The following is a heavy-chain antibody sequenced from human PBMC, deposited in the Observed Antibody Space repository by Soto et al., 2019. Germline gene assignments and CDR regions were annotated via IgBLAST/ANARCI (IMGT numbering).Heavy chain of an antibody. D-gene: IGHD5-12*01. V-gene: IGHV1-18*04. J-gene: IGHJ4*02. Sequence: QVRLVQSGPEVKKPEASVKVSCKASGYTFSSSAISGARQAPGQGPEWMGWISSSGVTNYAQNFQGRVTLTVDSSTTTAYMEVRSLSSADTAIYYCARDHGGYGTFDYWGQGTLVTVSS. CDR2: ISSSGVT. CDR3: ARDHGGYGTFDY. CDR1: GYTFSSSA.